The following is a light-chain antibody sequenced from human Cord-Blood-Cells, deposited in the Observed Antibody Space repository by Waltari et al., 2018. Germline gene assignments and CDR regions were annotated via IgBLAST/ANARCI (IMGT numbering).Light chain of an antibody. Sequence: EIVLTQSPATLSLSPGERATLSCRASQSVSSYLAWYQQKPGQAPRLLIYDASNGATGIPARFSGSGSGTDFTLTISSLEPEDFAVYYCQQRSNWITVGQGTRLEIK. CDR1: QSVSSY. CDR2: DAS. CDR3: QQRSNWIT. V-gene: IGKV3-11*01. J-gene: IGKJ5*01.